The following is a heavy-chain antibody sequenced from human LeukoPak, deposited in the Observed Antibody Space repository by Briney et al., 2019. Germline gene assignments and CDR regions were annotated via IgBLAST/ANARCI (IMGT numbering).Heavy chain of an antibody. Sequence: GGSMRLSCGASGFTFSSYGMHWVRQAPGKGLEWVAVIWYDGSNRYYRDSIKGRFTISRDNSKNTLYLQMNSLRAEDTAVYYCAKGLTRRYLDYWGQGTLVTVSS. V-gene: IGHV3-33*06. J-gene: IGHJ4*02. CDR3: AKGLTRRYLDY. CDR2: IWYDGSNR. CDR1: GFTFSSYG. D-gene: IGHD3-9*01.